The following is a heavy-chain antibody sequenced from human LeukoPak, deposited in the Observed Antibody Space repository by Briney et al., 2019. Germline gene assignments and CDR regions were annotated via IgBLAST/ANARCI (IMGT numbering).Heavy chain of an antibody. J-gene: IGHJ4*02. CDR3: ARDGSGWSVY. V-gene: IGHV3-7*01. CDR2: IKQDGTEK. Sequence: GGSLRLSCAASGFTFSGYWMSWLRQAPGKGLEWVANIKQDGTEKYYVASVKGRFIISRDNAKNSLYLQMNSLRAEDTAVYYCARDGSGWSVYWGQGTLVTVSS. CDR1: GFTFSGYW. D-gene: IGHD6-19*01.